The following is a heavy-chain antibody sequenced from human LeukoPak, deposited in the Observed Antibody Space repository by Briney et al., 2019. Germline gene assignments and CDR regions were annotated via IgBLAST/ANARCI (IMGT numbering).Heavy chain of an antibody. J-gene: IGHJ4*02. CDR3: ARRAGAYSHPYDY. Sequence: PGGSLRLSWAASGLTVSSNSMSWVRQAAGKGLEWVSFIYSGGSTYYADSVKGRFIISRDNSKNTLYLQMNSLRADDTAVYYCARRAGAYSHPYDYWGQGTLVTVSS. CDR2: IYSGGST. V-gene: IGHV3-53*01. CDR1: GLTVSSNS. D-gene: IGHD4/OR15-4a*01.